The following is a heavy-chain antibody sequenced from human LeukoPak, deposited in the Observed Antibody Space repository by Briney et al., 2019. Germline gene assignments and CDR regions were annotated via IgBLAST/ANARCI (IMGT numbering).Heavy chain of an antibody. V-gene: IGHV4-59*01. Sequence: PSETLSLTCTVSGGSISSYYWSWLRQPPGKGLEWFGYIYYSGSTNYNPSLKSRVTISVDTSKNQFSLKLSSVTAADTAVYYCARSYSGYDLAFFDYWGQGTLVTVSS. J-gene: IGHJ4*02. CDR3: ARSYSGYDLAFFDY. D-gene: IGHD5-12*01. CDR1: GGSISSYY. CDR2: IYYSGST.